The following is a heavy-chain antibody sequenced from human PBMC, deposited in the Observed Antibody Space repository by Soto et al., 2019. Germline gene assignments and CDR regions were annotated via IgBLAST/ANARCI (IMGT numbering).Heavy chain of an antibody. Sequence: QVSLQESGPGLVRPSETLSLTCTVSGTSISDNTYYWGWFRQPPGKGLEWIGSVSTSGTTYSNPSLKSRVTMSIDTSKNQLSLKLTSVTAADTAVFYGARLDGESGNWFDPWGQGALVTVSS. CDR3: ARLDGESGNWFDP. J-gene: IGHJ5*02. CDR1: GTSISDNTYY. CDR2: VSTSGTT. D-gene: IGHD4-17*01. V-gene: IGHV4-39*01.